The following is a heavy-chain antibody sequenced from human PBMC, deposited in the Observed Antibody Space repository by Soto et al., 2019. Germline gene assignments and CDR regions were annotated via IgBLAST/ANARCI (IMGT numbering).Heavy chain of an antibody. Sequence: QVQLVQSGAEVKKPGSSVKVSCTASGGTLSSYSISWVRQAPGQGLEWMGGIIPLFGAPNYAQKIVGRVTITADKSTGTAYMEVSSLRSEDTAVYYCARLRGNQLTGETYYYYGMEVWGQGTTVIVSS. CDR2: IIPLFGAP. J-gene: IGHJ6*02. V-gene: IGHV1-69*06. D-gene: IGHD7-27*01. CDR3: ARLRGNQLTGETYYYYGMEV. CDR1: GGTLSSYS.